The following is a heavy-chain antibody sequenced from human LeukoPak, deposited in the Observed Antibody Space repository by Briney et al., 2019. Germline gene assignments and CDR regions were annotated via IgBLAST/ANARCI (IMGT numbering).Heavy chain of an antibody. Sequence: GGSLRLSCAASGFTFSSYSMNWVRQAPGKGLEWVAFIRYDGSNKYYADSVKGRFTISRDNSKNTLYLQMNSLRAEDTAVYYCAKDRRYFDWLSLGYWGQGTLVTVSS. CDR1: GFTFSSYS. J-gene: IGHJ4*02. V-gene: IGHV3-30*02. CDR3: AKDRRYFDWLSLGY. CDR2: IRYDGSNK. D-gene: IGHD3-9*01.